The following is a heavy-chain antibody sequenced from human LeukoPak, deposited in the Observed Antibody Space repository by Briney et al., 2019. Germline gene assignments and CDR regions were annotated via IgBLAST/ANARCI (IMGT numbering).Heavy chain of an antibody. V-gene: IGHV4-59*08. J-gene: IGHJ3*02. Sequence: SETLSLTCTVSGGSISSYYWSWIRQPPGKGLEWIGYIYYSGSTNYNPSLTSRVTISVDTSKNQFSLKLSSVTAADTAVYYCARLTVTTVAAFDIWGQGTMVTVSS. CDR2: IYYSGST. CDR3: ARLTVTTVAAFDI. CDR1: GGSISSYY. D-gene: IGHD4-17*01.